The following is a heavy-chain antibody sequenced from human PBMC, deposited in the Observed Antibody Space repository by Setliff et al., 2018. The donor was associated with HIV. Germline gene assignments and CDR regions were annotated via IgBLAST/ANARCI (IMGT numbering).Heavy chain of an antibody. CDR3: ARDGWLPYYYYGMDV. CDR1: GGTFSSYG. Sequence: SVKVSCKASGGTFSSYGITWVRQAPGQGLEWMGGITPLLGTTNYAQRFQSRVTLTTDESTNTVFMDLSSLRSEDTAVYYCARDGWLPYYYYGMDVWGQGTTVTVSS. V-gene: IGHV1-69*05. CDR2: ITPLLGTT. D-gene: IGHD3-22*01. J-gene: IGHJ6*02.